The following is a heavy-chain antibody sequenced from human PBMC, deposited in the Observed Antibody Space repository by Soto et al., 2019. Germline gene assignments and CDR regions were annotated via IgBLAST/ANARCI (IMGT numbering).Heavy chain of an antibody. Sequence: QITLKESGPTLVKPTQTLTLTCAFSGFSLSTSGVGVGWIRQPPGKALEWLALIYLDDDKRYSPSLKSRLTITKDTSKNQVVLTMTNIDPVDTATYYCAHRLWVGGTEDYFDYWGQGTLVTVSS. CDR3: AHRLWVGGTEDYFDY. CDR1: GFSLSTSGVG. CDR2: IYLDDDK. J-gene: IGHJ4*02. D-gene: IGHD1-26*01. V-gene: IGHV2-5*02.